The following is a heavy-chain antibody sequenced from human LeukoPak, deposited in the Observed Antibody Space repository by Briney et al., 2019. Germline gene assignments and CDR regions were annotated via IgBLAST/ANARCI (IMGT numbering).Heavy chain of an antibody. D-gene: IGHD4-23*01. J-gene: IGHJ3*02. CDR1: GFTFSSYY. CDR3: AGGVLGYGRNDAFDI. Sequence: TGGSLRLSCAASGFTFSSYYMNWVRQAPGKGLEWVSSIHSSDSYINYADSVRGRFTISRDNAKSSLYLQMNSLRAEDTAVYYCAGGVLGYGRNDAFDIWGQGTMVTVSS. CDR2: IHSSDSYI. V-gene: IGHV3-21*01.